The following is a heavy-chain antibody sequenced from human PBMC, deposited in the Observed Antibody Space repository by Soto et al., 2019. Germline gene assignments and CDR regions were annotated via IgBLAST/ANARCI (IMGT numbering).Heavy chain of an antibody. J-gene: IGHJ4*02. CDR1: GFRFSDHS. D-gene: IGHD2-21*02. CDR3: ARLPKGSLVTA. V-gene: IGHV3-48*02. Sequence: VQLVESGGGLVSPGGSLTLSCVGSGFRFSDHSMHWVRRAPGTGLQWLSYISSSGDRIHYADSVRGRFTVSRDNAKNSLFLRMNSLRDDDTAMYYCARLPKGSLVTAWDQGTLVTVSS. CDR2: ISSSGDRI.